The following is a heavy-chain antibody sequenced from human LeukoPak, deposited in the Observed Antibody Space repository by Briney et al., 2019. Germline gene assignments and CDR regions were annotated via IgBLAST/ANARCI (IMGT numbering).Heavy chain of an antibody. CDR3: AMADIVATISQD. J-gene: IGHJ4*02. D-gene: IGHD5-12*01. CDR2: ISGSGGST. V-gene: IGHV3-23*01. Sequence: GGSLRLSCAASGFTFSSYAMSWVRQAAGKGLEWVSAISGSGGSTYYADSVKGRFTISRDNSKNTLYLQMNSLRAEDTAVYYCAMADIVATISQDWGQGTLVTVSS. CDR1: GFTFSSYA.